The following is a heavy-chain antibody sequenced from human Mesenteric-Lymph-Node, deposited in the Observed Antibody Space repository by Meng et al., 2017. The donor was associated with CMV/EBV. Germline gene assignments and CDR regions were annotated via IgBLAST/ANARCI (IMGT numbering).Heavy chain of an antibody. J-gene: IGHJ4*02. CDR2: ISSSSSYI. CDR3: ARRVAARSDLDY. Sequence: GGSLRLSCAASGFTFSSYSMNWVRQAPGQGLEWVSSISSSSSYIYYADSVKGRFTISRDNAKNSLYLQMNSLRAEDTAVYDCARRVAARSDLDYWGQGTLVTVSS. D-gene: IGHD6-6*01. CDR1: GFTFSSYS. V-gene: IGHV3-21*01.